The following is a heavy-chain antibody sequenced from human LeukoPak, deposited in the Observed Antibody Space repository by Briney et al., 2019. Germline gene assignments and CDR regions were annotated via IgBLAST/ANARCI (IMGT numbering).Heavy chain of an antibody. V-gene: IGHV5-51*01. D-gene: IGHD3-22*01. Sequence: GESLKISCKGSGYTFTSYWIGWVRQMPGKGLEWMGIIYPGDSDTRYSPSFQGQVTISADKSISTAYLQCSTLKASDTAMYYCARMRPYETNGYYYPFDYWGQGTLVTVSS. CDR3: ARMRPYETNGYYYPFDY. CDR1: GYTFTSYW. CDR2: IYPGDSDT. J-gene: IGHJ4*02.